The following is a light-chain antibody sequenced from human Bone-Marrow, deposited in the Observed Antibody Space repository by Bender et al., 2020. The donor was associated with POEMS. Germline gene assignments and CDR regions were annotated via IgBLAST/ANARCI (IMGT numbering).Light chain of an antibody. CDR2: GNN. Sequence: QSVLTQPPSVSEAPGQRVTISCTGSRSNIGAGYDINWYQQVPGTAPKLLIYGNNNRPSGVPDRFSGSKSGTSASLAITGLQAEDEGDYYCQSYDNSLGGWVFGGGTKLTVL. CDR3: QSYDNSLGGWV. J-gene: IGLJ3*02. V-gene: IGLV1-40*01. CDR1: RSNIGAGYD.